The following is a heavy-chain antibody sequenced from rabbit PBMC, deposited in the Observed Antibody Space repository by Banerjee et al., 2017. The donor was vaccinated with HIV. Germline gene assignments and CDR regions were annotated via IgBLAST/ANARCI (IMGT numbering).Heavy chain of an antibody. CDR1: GFSFSSSYY. V-gene: IGHV1S40*01. J-gene: IGHJ4*01. D-gene: IGHD8-1*01. Sequence: QSLEESGGDLVKPEGSLTLTCTASGFSFSSSYYMCWVRQAPGKGLEWIASIDAGNSGDTYYASWAKGRFTISKTSSTTVTLQMTSLTAADTATYFCARDNVGSGSGIYFNLWGPGTLVTVS. CDR3: ARDNVGSGSGIYFNL. CDR2: IDAGNSGDT.